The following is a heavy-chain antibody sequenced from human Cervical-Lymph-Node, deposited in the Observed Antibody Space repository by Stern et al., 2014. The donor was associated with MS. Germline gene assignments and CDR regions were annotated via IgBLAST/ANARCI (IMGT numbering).Heavy chain of an antibody. V-gene: IGHV3-64*07. Sequence: EVQLVESGGGLVQPGGSLRLSCAASGFTFSAYPMHWVRQAPGKGLEYISTISSDGDSTYYADSAKGRFIISRDNSKNTLYLQMGGLRADDTAVYYCAREGGVDFWTGFPIDYWGQGTLVTVSS. CDR3: AREGGVDFWTGFPIDY. CDR1: GFTFSAYP. D-gene: IGHD3/OR15-3a*01. J-gene: IGHJ4*02. CDR2: ISSDGDST.